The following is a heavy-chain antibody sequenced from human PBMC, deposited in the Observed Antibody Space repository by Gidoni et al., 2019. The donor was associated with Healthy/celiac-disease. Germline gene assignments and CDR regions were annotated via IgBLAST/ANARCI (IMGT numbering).Heavy chain of an antibody. CDR1: GFTFGDYA. CDR3: TRDRGMYYECWSGYSDY. CDR2: IRSKAYGGTT. D-gene: IGHD3-3*01. V-gene: IGHV3-49*03. J-gene: IGHJ4*02. Sequence: EVQLVESGGGLVQPGRSLRLSCTASGFTFGDYAMSWFRQAPGKGLEWVGFIRSKAYGGTTEYAASVKGRFTISRDDSKSIAYLKMNSLKTEDTAVYYCTRDRGMYYECWSGYSDYWGQGTLVTVSS.